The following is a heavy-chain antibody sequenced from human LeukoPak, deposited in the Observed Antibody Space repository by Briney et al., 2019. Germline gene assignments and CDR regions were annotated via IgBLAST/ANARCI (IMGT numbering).Heavy chain of an antibody. CDR3: AREAVPLGYCSGGSCARGDAFDI. J-gene: IGHJ3*02. D-gene: IGHD2-15*01. V-gene: IGHV4-4*07. Sequence: SETLSLTCIVSGGSISSYYWSWIRQPAGKGLEWIGRIYTSGSTNYNPSLKSRVTMSVDTSKNQFSLKLSSVAAADTAVYYCAREAVPLGYCSGGSCARGDAFDIWGQGTMVTVSS. CDR2: IYTSGST. CDR1: GGSISSYY.